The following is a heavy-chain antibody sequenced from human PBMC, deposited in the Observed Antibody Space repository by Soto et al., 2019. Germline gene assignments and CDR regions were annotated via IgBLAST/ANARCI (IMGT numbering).Heavy chain of an antibody. CDR1: GGSISSSSYY. J-gene: IGHJ4*02. D-gene: IGHD3-3*01. V-gene: IGHV4-39*01. Sequence: QLQLQESGPGLVKPSETLSLTCTVSGGSISSSSYYWGWIRQPPGKGLEWIGSIYYSGSTYYNPPLKSRVTISVDTSKNQFSLKLSSVTAADTAVYYCARSGYYREVAYYFDYWGQGTLVTVSS. CDR2: IYYSGST. CDR3: ARSGYYREVAYYFDY.